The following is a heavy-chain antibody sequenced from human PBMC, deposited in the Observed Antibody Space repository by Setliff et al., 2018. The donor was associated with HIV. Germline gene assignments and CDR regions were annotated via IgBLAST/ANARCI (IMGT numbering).Heavy chain of an antibody. CDR1: GGSISSKNYY. Sequence: SETLSLTCSVSGGSISSKNYYWGWIRQPPGKGLEWIGDINHSGFTNYNPSLKSRITMSIDTSKNQFSLKLNSVTAADTAVYFCARASRWGSIPFDYWGQGTLVTVSS. J-gene: IGHJ4*02. CDR2: INHSGFT. V-gene: IGHV4-31*03. D-gene: IGHD2-21*01. CDR3: ARASRWGSIPFDY.